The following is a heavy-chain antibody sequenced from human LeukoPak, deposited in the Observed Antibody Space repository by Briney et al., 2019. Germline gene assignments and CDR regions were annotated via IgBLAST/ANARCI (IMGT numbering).Heavy chain of an antibody. CDR3: AELGITMIGGV. J-gene: IGHJ6*04. D-gene: IGHD3-10*02. CDR1: GFIFSSYW. Sequence: GSLRLSCAASGFIFSSYWMSWVRQAPGKGLEWVANIKQDGSGRYYVDSVKGRFTISRDNAKNSLYLQMNSLRAEDTAVYYCAELGITMIGGVWGKGTTVTISS. CDR2: IKQDGSGR. V-gene: IGHV3-7*01.